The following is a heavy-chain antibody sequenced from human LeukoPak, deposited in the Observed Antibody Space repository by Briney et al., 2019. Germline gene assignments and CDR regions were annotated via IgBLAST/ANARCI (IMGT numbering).Heavy chain of an antibody. CDR1: GFTVNNYA. V-gene: IGHV3-23*01. CDR2: IAGSGGST. J-gene: IGHJ6*02. CDR3: AKGRRDGYNYGMDV. Sequence: PGGSPRLSCAASGFTVNNYAMSWVRQAPGRGLEWVSDIAGSGGSTYSADSVKGRFTISRDESKNTVYLQMNSLRAEDTAVYYCAKGRRDGYNYGMDVWGQGTTVTVSS. D-gene: IGHD5-24*01.